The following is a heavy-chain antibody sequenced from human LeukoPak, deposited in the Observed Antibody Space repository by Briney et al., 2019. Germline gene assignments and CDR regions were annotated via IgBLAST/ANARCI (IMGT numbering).Heavy chain of an antibody. CDR1: GFTFSSYS. V-gene: IGHV3-21*01. Sequence: PGGSLRLSCTASGFTFSSYSMNWVRQAPGKGLEWVSSISSSSSYIYYADSVKGRFTISRDNAKNSLYLQMNSLRAEDTAVYYCARDSYEYYYGMDVWGQGTTVTVSS. CDR3: ARDSYEYYYGMDV. J-gene: IGHJ6*02. CDR2: ISSSSSYI. D-gene: IGHD3-3*01.